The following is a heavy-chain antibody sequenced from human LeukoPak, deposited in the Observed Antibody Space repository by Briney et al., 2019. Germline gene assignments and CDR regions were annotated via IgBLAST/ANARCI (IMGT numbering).Heavy chain of an antibody. CDR3: AKDEDPYYYGSGACDY. J-gene: IGHJ4*02. V-gene: IGHV3-66*01. Sequence: SGGSLRLSCAASGFTVSTNYMSWVRQAPGKGLEWVSVIYSGGSTYYADSVKGRFTISRDNSKNTLYLQMNSLRAEDTAVYYCAKDEDPYYYGSGACDYWGQGTLVTVPS. D-gene: IGHD3-10*01. CDR1: GFTVSTNY. CDR2: IYSGGST.